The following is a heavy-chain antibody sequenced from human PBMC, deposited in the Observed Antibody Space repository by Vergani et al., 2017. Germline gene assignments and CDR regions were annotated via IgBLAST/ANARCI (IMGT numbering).Heavy chain of an antibody. CDR2: ISGSGGST. CDR1: GFTFSSYA. V-gene: IGHV3-23*01. D-gene: IGHD1-1*01. CDR3: AKYLLARNWKKEDYMDV. Sequence: EVQLLESGGGLVQPGGSLRLSCAASGFTFSSYAMSWVRQAPGKGLEWVSAISGSGGSTYYADSVKVRFTISRDNSKNTLYLQMNSLRAEDTAVYYCAKYLLARNWKKEDYMDVWGKGTTVTGSS. J-gene: IGHJ6*03.